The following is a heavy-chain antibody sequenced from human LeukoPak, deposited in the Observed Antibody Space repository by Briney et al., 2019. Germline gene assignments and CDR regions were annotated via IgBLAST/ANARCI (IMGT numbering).Heavy chain of an antibody. CDR3: ARISSSNWYNERGAFDV. CDR1: GGSISSYY. CDR2: VYYTGST. J-gene: IGHJ3*01. V-gene: IGHV4-59*01. Sequence: SETLSLTCTVSGGSISSYYWSWVRQPPGKGLEGIGFVYYTGSTNYSPSPKSRVTISVDTSKNQFSLMLRSVTAADTAVYYCARISSSNWYNERGAFDVWGQGTMVTVSS. D-gene: IGHD6-13*01.